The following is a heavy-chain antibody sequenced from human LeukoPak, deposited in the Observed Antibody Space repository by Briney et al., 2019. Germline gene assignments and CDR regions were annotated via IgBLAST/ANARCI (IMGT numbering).Heavy chain of an antibody. D-gene: IGHD2-15*01. Sequence: GGSLRLSCATSGFTFSSYGMQWVRQAPGRGLEWVAVIWYDGSQEYYADSVKGRFTISRDNSKNTVYLQMNSLRIEDTALYYCVRLCGWSSDYWGQGTLVIVSS. CDR2: IWYDGSQE. CDR3: VRLCGWSSDY. J-gene: IGHJ4*02. V-gene: IGHV3-33*08. CDR1: GFTFSSYG.